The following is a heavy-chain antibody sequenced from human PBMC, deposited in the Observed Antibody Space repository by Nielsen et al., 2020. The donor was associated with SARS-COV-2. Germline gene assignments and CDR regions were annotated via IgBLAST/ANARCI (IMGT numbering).Heavy chain of an antibody. Sequence: SETLSLTCAVSGGSISSSNWWSWVRQPPGKGLEWIGEIYHGGSANYNPSLKSRVTISLDKSKNMFSLKVNSVTAADTGVYYCARLIGYSTSSDYWGQGTLVTVSS. CDR3: ARLIGYSTSSDY. CDR2: IYHGGSA. CDR1: GGSISSSNW. V-gene: IGHV4-4*02. J-gene: IGHJ4*02. D-gene: IGHD6-13*01.